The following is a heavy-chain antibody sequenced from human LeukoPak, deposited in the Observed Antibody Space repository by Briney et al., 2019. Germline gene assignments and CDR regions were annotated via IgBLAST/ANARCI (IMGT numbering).Heavy chain of an antibody. D-gene: IGHD2-15*01. V-gene: IGHV3-30*18. CDR1: GLTFSNYG. CDR3: AKGVVAATNAAYYGMDV. J-gene: IGHJ6*02. Sequence: GESLTLSCAASGLTFSNYGMHWVRQAPGNVLEWVAVISYDESDKCYAESVKGRFAISRDDSKNTLYLQMNSLRPEYTAVYYCAKGVVAATNAAYYGMDVWGQGTTVTVSS. CDR2: ISYDESDK.